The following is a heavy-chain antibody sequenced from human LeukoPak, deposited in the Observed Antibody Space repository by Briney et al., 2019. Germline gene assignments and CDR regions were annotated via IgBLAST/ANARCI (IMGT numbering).Heavy chain of an antibody. CDR3: ARYRRFGELGY. J-gene: IGHJ4*02. CDR1: GFTFSSYG. Sequence: GGSLRLSCAVSGFTFSSYGMHWVRQAPGKGLEWVAVIWYDGSNKYYADSVKGRFTISRDNSKNTLYLQMNSLRAEDTAVYYCARYRRFGELGYWGQGTLVTVSS. CDR2: IWYDGSNK. D-gene: IGHD3-10*01. V-gene: IGHV3-33*01.